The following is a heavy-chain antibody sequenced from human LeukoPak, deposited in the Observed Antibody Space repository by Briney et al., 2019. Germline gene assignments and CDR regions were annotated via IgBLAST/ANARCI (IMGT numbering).Heavy chain of an antibody. CDR3: AKADCSSTSCSSLDY. J-gene: IGHJ4*02. D-gene: IGHD2-2*01. CDR1: GFTFGSYG. Sequence: PGGSLRLSCAASGFTFGSYGMHWVRQAPGKGLEWVAVISYDGSNIYSADSVKGRFTISRDNSKNTLYLQMNSLRAEDTAVYYCAKADCSSTSCSSLDYWSQGTLVTVSS. CDR2: ISYDGSNI. V-gene: IGHV3-30*18.